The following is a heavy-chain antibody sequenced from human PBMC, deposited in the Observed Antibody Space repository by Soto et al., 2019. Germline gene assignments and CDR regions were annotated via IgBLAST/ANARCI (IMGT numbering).Heavy chain of an antibody. Sequence: SETLSLTCTVSGGSIISYYWSWIRQPPGKGLEWIGYIYYSGSTNYNPSLKSRVTISVDTSKNQFSLKLSSVTAADTAVYYCARGDILTGYNDAFDIWGQGTMVTVSS. CDR2: IYYSGST. J-gene: IGHJ3*02. CDR1: GGSIISYY. CDR3: ARGDILTGYNDAFDI. D-gene: IGHD3-9*01. V-gene: IGHV4-59*01.